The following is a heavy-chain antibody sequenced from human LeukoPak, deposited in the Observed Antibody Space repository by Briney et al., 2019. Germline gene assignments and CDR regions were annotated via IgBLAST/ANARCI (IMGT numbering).Heavy chain of an antibody. CDR3: ARGYYDSSGYYSLMGY. V-gene: IGHV4-38-2*02. CDR1: GYSISSGYY. CDR2: IYHSGST. J-gene: IGHJ4*02. D-gene: IGHD3-22*01. Sequence: SETLSLTCTVSGYSISSGYYWGWIRQPPGKGLEWIGSIYHSGSTYYNPSLKSRVTISVDTSKNQFSLKLSSVTAADTAVYYCARGYYDSSGYYSLMGYWGQGTLVTVSS.